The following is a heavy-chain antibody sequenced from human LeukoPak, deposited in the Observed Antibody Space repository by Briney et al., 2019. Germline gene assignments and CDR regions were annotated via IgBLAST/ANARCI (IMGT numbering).Heavy chain of an antibody. J-gene: IGHJ5*02. V-gene: IGHV1-2*02. CDR3: ARDDHSPYYYDSSGRNWFDP. CDR1: GYTFTGYY. D-gene: IGHD3-22*01. CDR2: INPNSGGT. Sequence: ASVKVSCKASGYTFTGYYMHWVRQAPGQGLEWMGWINPNSGGTNYAQKFQGRVTMTRDTSISTAYMELSRLRSDGTAVYYCARDDHSPYYYDSSGRNWFDPWGQGTLVTVSS.